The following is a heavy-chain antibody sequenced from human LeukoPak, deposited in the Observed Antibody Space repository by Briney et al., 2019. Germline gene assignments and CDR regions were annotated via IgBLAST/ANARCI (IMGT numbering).Heavy chain of an antibody. D-gene: IGHD2-2*01. CDR3: ARVRSIVVVPANTRFDY. V-gene: IGHV4-34*12. J-gene: IGHJ4*02. CDR1: GGSFSGYY. Sequence: PSETLSLTCAVYGGSFSGYYWSWIRQPPGKGLEWLGEIIHSGSTNYNPSLKSRVTISVDTSKNQFSLKLSSVTAADTAVYYCARVRSIVVVPANTRFDYWGQGTLVTASS. CDR2: IIHSGST.